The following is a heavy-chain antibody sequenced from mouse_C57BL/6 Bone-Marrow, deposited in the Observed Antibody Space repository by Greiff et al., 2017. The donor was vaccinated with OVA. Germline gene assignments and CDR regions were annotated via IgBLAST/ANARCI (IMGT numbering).Heavy chain of an antibody. J-gene: IGHJ2*01. V-gene: IGHV7-3*01. CDR3: ARCYDSCDY. CDR2: IRNKANGYTT. Sequence: EVKVEESGGGLVQPGGSLSLSCAASGFTFTDYYMSWVRQPPGKALEWLGFIRNKANGYTTEYSASVKGRFTISRDNSQSILYLQMNALGAEASATYYCARCYDSCDYWGQGTTLTVSS. D-gene: IGHD2-4*01. CDR1: GFTFTDYY.